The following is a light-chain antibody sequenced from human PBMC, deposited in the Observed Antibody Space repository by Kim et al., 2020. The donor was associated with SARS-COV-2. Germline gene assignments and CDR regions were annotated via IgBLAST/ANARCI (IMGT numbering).Light chain of an antibody. Sequence: ATLTCSGDILWVKVASCYRRRPCQSPLSVIYQVTKRPSGIPERFSGSNSGNTATLTIGGTQAMDEADYYCQAWDSSSDAYVFGSGTKVTVL. J-gene: IGLJ1*01. CDR1: ILWVKV. CDR3: QAWDSSSDAYV. V-gene: IGLV3-1*01. CDR2: QVT.